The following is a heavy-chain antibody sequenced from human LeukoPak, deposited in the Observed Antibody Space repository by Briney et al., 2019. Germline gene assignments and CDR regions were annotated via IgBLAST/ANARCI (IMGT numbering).Heavy chain of an antibody. CDR3: ARVDSYGPTFDY. V-gene: IGHV3-23*01. CDR2: IRGSGGGT. CDR1: GGSISSSSYY. Sequence: ETLSLTCTVSGGSISSSSYYWGWIRQPPGKGLEWVSAIRGSGGGTYYADSVKGRFTISRDNAKNTLYLQMNSLRADDTAVYYCARVDSYGPTFDYWGQGTLVTVSS. D-gene: IGHD5-18*01. J-gene: IGHJ4*02.